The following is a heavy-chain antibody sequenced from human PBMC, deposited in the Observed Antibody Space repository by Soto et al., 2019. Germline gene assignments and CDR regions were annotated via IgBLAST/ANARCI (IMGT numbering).Heavy chain of an antibody. CDR1: GFSLSTSGVG. CDR3: AHRRAYCSGGTCYSIWFDP. D-gene: IGHD2-15*01. J-gene: IGHJ5*02. Sequence: QITLKESGPTLVKPTQTLTLTCTFSGFSLSTSGVGVGWIRQPPGKALEWLALIYWDDDKRYSPSLKSRLTITKDPSKNQLVLTITNMDPVDTATYYCAHRRAYCSGGTCYSIWFDPWGQGTLVTVSS. V-gene: IGHV2-5*02. CDR2: IYWDDDK.